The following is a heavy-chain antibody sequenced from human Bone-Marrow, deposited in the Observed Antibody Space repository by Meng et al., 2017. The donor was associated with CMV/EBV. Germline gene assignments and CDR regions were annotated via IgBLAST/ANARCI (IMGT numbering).Heavy chain of an antibody. CDR3: ARREVRFLEWLSPSRGGMDV. V-gene: IGHV3-48*03. Sequence: GESLKIPWAAPGFTLRSYEMNWVRQAPGKGLEWVSYISSSGSTVYYADSVKGSLTISRDNAKKVLYLQMKSLRGEDTAVYYCARREVRFLEWLSPSRGGMDVWGQGTTVTVSS. D-gene: IGHD3-3*01. CDR2: ISSSGSTV. J-gene: IGHJ6*02. CDR1: GFTLRSYE.